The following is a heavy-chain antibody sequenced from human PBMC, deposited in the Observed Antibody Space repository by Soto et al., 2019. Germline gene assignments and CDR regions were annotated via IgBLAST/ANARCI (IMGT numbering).Heavy chain of an antibody. CDR3: ARTSFWAFDI. CDR2: IYSGGST. D-gene: IGHD3-3*01. Sequence: EVQLVESGGGLVQPGGSLRLSCSASGFTVSSNYMSWVRQAPGKGLEWVSVIYSGGSTYYADSVKGRFTISRHNSKNTLYLQMNSLRAEDTAVYYCARTSFWAFDIWGQGTMVTVSS. V-gene: IGHV3-53*04. J-gene: IGHJ3*02. CDR1: GFTVSSNY.